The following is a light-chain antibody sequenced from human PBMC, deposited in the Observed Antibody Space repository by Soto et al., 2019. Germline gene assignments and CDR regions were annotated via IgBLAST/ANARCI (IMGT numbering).Light chain of an antibody. J-gene: IGLJ2*01. CDR1: SSDIGGYNY. Sequence: QSALTQPASVSGSPGQSITISCTGTSSDIGGYNYVSWYPQHPGKAPKLMIYDVNNRPSGVSNRFSGSKSGNTASLTISGRQAEDEADYYCSSYTSSSTAVFGGGTKLTVL. CDR3: SSYTSSSTAV. CDR2: DVN. V-gene: IGLV2-14*01.